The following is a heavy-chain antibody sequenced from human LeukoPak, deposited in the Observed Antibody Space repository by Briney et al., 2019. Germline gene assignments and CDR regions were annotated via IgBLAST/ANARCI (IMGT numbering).Heavy chain of an antibody. D-gene: IGHD5-18*01. V-gene: IGHV4-59*01. CDR2: IFYSGST. J-gene: IGHJ4*02. Sequence: ETLSPTCTVSDGSISSYYWSWIRQPPGRGLEWIGYIFYSGSTNYNPSLKSRVTISVDTSKNQFSLKLSSVTAADTAVYYCARDQGYGQRTFDYWGQGTLVTVSS. CDR3: ARDQGYGQRTFDY. CDR1: DGSISSYY.